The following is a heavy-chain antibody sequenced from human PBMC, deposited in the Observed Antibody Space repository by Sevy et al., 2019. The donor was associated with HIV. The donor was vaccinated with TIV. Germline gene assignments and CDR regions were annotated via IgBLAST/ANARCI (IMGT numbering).Heavy chain of an antibody. V-gene: IGHV1-69*05. D-gene: IGHD2-21*02. CDR2: IIPIFGTA. CDR3: ARVGAYCGGDCYSPWFDP. CDR1: GGTFSSYA. Sequence: ASVKVSCKASGGTFSSYAISWVRQAPGQGLEWMGGIIPIFGTANYAQKFQGRVTITTDESTSTAYMELSSLRSEDTAVYYCARVGAYCGGDCYSPWFDPWGQGTLVTVSS. J-gene: IGHJ5*02.